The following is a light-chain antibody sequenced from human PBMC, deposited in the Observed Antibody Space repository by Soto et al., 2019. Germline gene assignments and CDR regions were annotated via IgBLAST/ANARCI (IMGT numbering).Light chain of an antibody. Sequence: QSVLTQPPSVPGAPVQRVTIPCTGNSSNLGAGYDVHWYQQLPGTAPKLVIYGNRNRPSGVPERFSGSKSGTSASLAITGLQAEDEGDYYCQAYDYSLTASVFGGGTKVTVL. V-gene: IGLV1-40*01. CDR2: GNR. CDR3: QAYDYSLTASV. J-gene: IGLJ3*02. CDR1: SSNLGAGYD.